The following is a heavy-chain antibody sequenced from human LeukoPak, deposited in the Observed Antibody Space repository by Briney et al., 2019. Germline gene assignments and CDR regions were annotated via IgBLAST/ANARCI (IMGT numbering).Heavy chain of an antibody. V-gene: IGHV3-20*04. CDR1: GFTFDDYG. Sequence: PGGSLRLSCAASGFTFDDYGMNWVRQGPGKGLEWVAGINWNGGRTGYADSVKGRFTISRDNAKNSLYLQMNSLRVEDTALYYCARFEFGDPPTYYYYMDVWGKGTTVTVSS. J-gene: IGHJ6*03. CDR2: INWNGGRT. CDR3: ARFEFGDPPTYYYYMDV. D-gene: IGHD4-17*01.